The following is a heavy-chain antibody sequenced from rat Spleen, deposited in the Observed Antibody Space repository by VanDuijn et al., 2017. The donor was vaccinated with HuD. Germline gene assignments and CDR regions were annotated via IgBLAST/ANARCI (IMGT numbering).Heavy chain of an antibody. CDR1: GFTFSNYG. D-gene: IGHD1-9*01. J-gene: IGHJ2*01. Sequence: EVQLVESGGGLVQPGRSMKLSCAASGFTFSNYGMAWVRQAPKKGLEWVAYISPSGGSTFYRDSVKGLFTISRDIAKSILYLQMDSLRSEDTSTYYCARLGYTYYGYNYFDYWGQGVMVTVSS. V-gene: IGHV5-19*01. CDR3: ARLGYTYYGYNYFDY. CDR2: ISPSGGST.